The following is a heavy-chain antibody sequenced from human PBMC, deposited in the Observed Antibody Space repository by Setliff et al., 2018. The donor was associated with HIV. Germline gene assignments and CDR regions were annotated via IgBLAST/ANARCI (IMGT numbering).Heavy chain of an antibody. CDR2: MYDGGST. Sequence: GGSLRLSCTVSGFTVSSNYMTWVRQAPGEGLEWVALMYDGGSTYYADSVKGRFTITRDISKNTLDLQMNSLRVDDTAVYYCAKGSGFYDYWGQGTPVTVSS. J-gene: IGHJ4*02. CDR1: GFTVSSNY. V-gene: IGHV3-53*01. D-gene: IGHD3-22*01. CDR3: AKGSGFYDY.